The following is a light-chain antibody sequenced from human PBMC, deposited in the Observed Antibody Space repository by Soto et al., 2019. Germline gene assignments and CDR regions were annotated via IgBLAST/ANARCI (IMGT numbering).Light chain of an antibody. CDR3: QQRSNWPPGIT. Sequence: TVLTQSPGTLSLSPGERATLSCRASQNVSSNLLVWYQQHPGQAPRLLIYGASTRATGIPDRFSGSGSGTDFTLTISSLEPEDFAVYYCQQRSNWPPGITFGQGTRLEIK. CDR1: QNVSSNL. J-gene: IGKJ5*01. V-gene: IGKV3D-20*02. CDR2: GAS.